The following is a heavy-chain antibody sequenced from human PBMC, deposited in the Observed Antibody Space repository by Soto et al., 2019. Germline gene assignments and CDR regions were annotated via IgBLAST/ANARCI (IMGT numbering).Heavy chain of an antibody. CDR2: IFHRGST. V-gene: IGHV4-30-4*01. J-gene: IGHJ4*02. CDR3: VSITHAYGDHDGKY. D-gene: IGHD4-17*01. Sequence: QVQLQESGPGLVRPSQAVSLTCTVSGGSISTDDYFWSWIRQPPGKGLEWIGFIFHRGSTYYNPSLRSRATISVDTSKNQFSLKLSSVTAADTAVYYCVSITHAYGDHDGKYWGQGTLVTVSS. CDR1: GGSISTDDYF.